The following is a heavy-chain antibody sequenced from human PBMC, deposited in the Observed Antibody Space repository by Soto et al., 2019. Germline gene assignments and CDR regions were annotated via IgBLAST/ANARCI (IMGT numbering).Heavy chain of an antibody. CDR1: GYTFTSYG. CDR2: ISAYKGNT. D-gene: IGHD2-2*01. V-gene: IGHV1-18*01. CDR3: ARDQTVVVPAEINYYYYYYMDV. J-gene: IGHJ6*03. Sequence: ASVKVSCQASGYTFTSYGISWVRQAPGQGLEWMGWISAYKGNTNYAQKLQGRVTMTTDTSTSTAYVELRSLRSDDTAVYYCARDQTVVVPAEINYYYYYYMDVWGKGTTVTVSS.